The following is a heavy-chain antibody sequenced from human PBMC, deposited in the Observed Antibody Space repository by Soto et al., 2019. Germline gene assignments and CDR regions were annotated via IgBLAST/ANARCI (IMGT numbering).Heavy chain of an antibody. CDR1: GYIFTVYY. Sequence: APVKVSCKASGYIFTVYYMHWVRQAPGQGLEWMGWINPNSGGTNYAQKFQGRVTMTRDTSIRTVYLELSSLISDDTAVYYCARGKDIVLPGPNWFDPWGQGTLVTVSS. CDR3: ARGKDIVLPGPNWFDP. V-gene: IGHV1-2*02. CDR2: INPNSGGT. J-gene: IGHJ5*02. D-gene: IGHD2-8*02.